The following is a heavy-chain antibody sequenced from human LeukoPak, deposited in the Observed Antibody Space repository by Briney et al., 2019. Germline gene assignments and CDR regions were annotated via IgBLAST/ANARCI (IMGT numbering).Heavy chain of an antibody. CDR1: GYTFTGYY. CDR2: ISPNSGGT. CDR3: ARGRSGSYYGAFYFDY. V-gene: IGHV1-2*02. D-gene: IGHD3-10*01. Sequence: ASVKVSCKASGYTFTGYYLHWVRQAPGQGLEWMGWISPNSGGTNSAQKFQGRVTLTRDMSISTVYMELRSLTSDDTAIFYCARGRSGSYYGAFYFDYWGQGTLVTVSS. J-gene: IGHJ4*02.